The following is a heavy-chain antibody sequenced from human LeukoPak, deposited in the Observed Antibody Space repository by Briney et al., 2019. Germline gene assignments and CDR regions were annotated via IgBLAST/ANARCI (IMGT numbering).Heavy chain of an antibody. J-gene: IGHJ4*02. CDR1: GGTFSSYA. Sequence: SVSVSCKASGGTFSSYAMSWVRQAPGQGLEWMGGIIRIFGTANYAQQFRGGVTITADEYTSKAHIELSSLTYDDTDVYYCARDRHNSRIAARGFDQWGQGPLVTVPS. CDR3: ARDRHNSRIAARGFDQ. CDR2: IIRIFGTA. V-gene: IGHV1-69*01. D-gene: IGHD6-25*01.